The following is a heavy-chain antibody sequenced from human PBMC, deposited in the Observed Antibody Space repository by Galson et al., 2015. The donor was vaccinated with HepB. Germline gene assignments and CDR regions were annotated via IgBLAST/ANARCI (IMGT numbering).Heavy chain of an antibody. V-gene: IGHV3-53*01. CDR1: GFTVSNTY. Sequence: SLRLSCAASGFTVSNTYMNWVRQAPGKGLEWVSVIYSGGATYYADSVKGRFTISRDNSKNTLYRHVNNLRAEDTAVYYCASPFCTGGSCYPLWYWGQGTLVTVSS. J-gene: IGHJ4*02. CDR2: IYSGGAT. CDR3: ASPFCTGGSCYPLWY. D-gene: IGHD2-15*01.